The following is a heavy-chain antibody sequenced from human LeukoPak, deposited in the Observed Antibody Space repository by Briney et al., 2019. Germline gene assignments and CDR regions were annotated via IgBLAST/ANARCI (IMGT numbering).Heavy chain of an antibody. J-gene: IGHJ3*02. CDR3: ARDLGAYYYDSSGYQRDAFDI. D-gene: IGHD3-22*01. Sequence: ASVKVSCKASGYTFTSYYMHWVRQAPGQGLEWMGIINPSGGSTSYAQKFQGRVTMTRDTSTSTVYMELSSLRSEDTAVYYCARDLGAYYYDSSGYQRDAFDIWGQGTMVTVSS. CDR1: GYTFTSYY. V-gene: IGHV1-46*01. CDR2: INPSGGST.